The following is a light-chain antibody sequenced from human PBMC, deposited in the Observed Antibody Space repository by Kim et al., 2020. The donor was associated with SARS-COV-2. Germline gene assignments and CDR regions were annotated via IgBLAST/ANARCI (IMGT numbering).Light chain of an antibody. J-gene: IGLJ2*01. CDR3: QSYDSSLSASV. Sequence: QSVLTQPPSVSGAPGQRVTISCTGISSNIGAGYDVHWYQQLPGTAPKLLIYGNTNRPSGVPDRFSGSKSGTSASLAITGLQAEDEADYYCQSYDSSLSASVFGGGTQLTVL. CDR2: GNT. V-gene: IGLV1-40*01. CDR1: SSNIGAGYD.